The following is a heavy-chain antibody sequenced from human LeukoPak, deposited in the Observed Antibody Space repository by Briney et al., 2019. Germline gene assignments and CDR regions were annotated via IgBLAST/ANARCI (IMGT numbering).Heavy chain of an antibody. D-gene: IGHD6-25*01. CDR1: GFTFSSYT. Sequence: GGSLRLSCAASGFTFSSYTMNWVRQAPGKGLEGVSAISSSSSYIYYADSVKGRFTISRHNAKSSLYLKLNSLTAEDTAVYYCARAYSIGCEHDSWGQGTLVTVSS. CDR2: ISSSSSYI. J-gene: IGHJ5*01. CDR3: ARAYSIGCEHDS. V-gene: IGHV3-21*04.